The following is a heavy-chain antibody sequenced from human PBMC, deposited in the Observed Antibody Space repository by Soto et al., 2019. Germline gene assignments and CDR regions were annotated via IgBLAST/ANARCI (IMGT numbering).Heavy chain of an antibody. J-gene: IGHJ4*02. Sequence: EVQLLESGGGLIQPGGSLRLSCAASGFTFSTYAMTWVRQAPGKGLEWVSAFSVSDGSTQYADSVQGRFTISRDNSKNTLYLQMNSLSAEDTAVYYCAKARQAVAGTGAFDSWGQGTLVTVSS. V-gene: IGHV3-23*01. CDR1: GFTFSTYA. CDR3: AKARQAVAGTGAFDS. D-gene: IGHD6-19*01. CDR2: FSVSDGST.